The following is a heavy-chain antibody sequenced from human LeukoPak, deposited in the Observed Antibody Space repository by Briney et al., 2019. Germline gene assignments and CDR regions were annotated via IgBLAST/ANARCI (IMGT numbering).Heavy chain of an antibody. V-gene: IGHV5-51*01. CDR3: ARFPTDSSSLFDY. Sequence: GESLKISCKGSGYNFTTYWIGWVRQMPGKGLEWTGIIYPGDSDTRYSPSFQGHITISTDKSISIAYLQWSSLKAADTAMYYCARFPTDSSSLFDYWGQGTLVTVSS. J-gene: IGHJ4*02. CDR1: GYNFTTYW. CDR2: IYPGDSDT. D-gene: IGHD6-13*01.